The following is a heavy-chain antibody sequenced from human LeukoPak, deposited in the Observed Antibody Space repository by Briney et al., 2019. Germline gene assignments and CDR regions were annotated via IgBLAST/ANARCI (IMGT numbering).Heavy chain of an antibody. J-gene: IGHJ4*02. V-gene: IGHV3-23*01. CDR2: ISGSGGST. D-gene: IGHD3-3*01. CDR3: AKDMSYYDFWSGYRFDY. CDR1: GFTFSSYA. Sequence: GGSLRLSCAASGFTFSSYAMSWVRQAPGKGLEWVSAISGSGGSTYYADSMKGRFTISRDNSKNTLYLQMNSLRAEDTAVYYCAKDMSYYDFWSGYRFDYWGQGTLVTVSS.